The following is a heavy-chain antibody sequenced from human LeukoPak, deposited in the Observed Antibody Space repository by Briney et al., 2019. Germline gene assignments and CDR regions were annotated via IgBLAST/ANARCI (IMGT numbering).Heavy chain of an antibody. D-gene: IGHD3-22*01. CDR2: INHSGST. CDR1: GGSFSGYY. CDR3: ARDKGEYYDSSGYLDY. V-gene: IGHV4-34*01. J-gene: IGHJ4*02. Sequence: SETLSLTCAVYGGSFSGYYWSWIRQPPGKGLEWIGEINHSGSTNYNPSLKSRVTISVDTSKNQFSLKLSSVTAADTAMYYCARDKGEYYDSSGYLDYWGQGTLVTVSS.